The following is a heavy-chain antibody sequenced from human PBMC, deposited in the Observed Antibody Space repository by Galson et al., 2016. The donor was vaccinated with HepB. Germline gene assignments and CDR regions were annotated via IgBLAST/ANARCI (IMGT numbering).Heavy chain of an antibody. CDR2: IYYSGSI. CDR3: ARRGAGYYHFDY. CDR1: GGPIISGGYY. Sequence: TLSLTCSGSGGPIISGGYYWNWIRQHPGKGLEWMGQIYYSGSIYYNPSLRGRITKSIDKSKNQFSLKLNSMTAADTAVYYCARRGAGYYHFDYWGQGTLVTVSS. J-gene: IGHJ4*02. D-gene: IGHD3-9*01. V-gene: IGHV4-31*03.